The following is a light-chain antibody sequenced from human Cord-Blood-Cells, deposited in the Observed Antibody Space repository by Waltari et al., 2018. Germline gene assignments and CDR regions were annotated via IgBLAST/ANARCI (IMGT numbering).Light chain of an antibody. Sequence: QSALTQPASVSGSPGQSITISCTGTSSDVGSYNLVSWYQQHPGKAPKLMIYEGSKRPSGVSNRFSGSKSGNTASQTISGLQAGDEADYYCCSYAGSSTWVFGGGTKLTVL. CDR2: EGS. J-gene: IGLJ3*02. V-gene: IGLV2-23*01. CDR1: SSDVGSYNL. CDR3: CSYAGSSTWV.